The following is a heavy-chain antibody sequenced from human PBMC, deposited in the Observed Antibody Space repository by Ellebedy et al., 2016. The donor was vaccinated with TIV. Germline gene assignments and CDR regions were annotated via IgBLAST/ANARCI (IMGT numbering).Heavy chain of an antibody. Sequence: AASVKVSCKASGYTFTDHSVHWVRQAPGQRLEWMGWIIAADGNTKYSQKMQGRITITRDTYARTAYMDLSSLTSEDTAVYYCARELPIGGGAFDIWGQGTMVTVSS. CDR2: IIAADGNT. CDR1: GYTFTDHS. CDR3: ARELPIGGGAFDI. V-gene: IGHV1-3*01. D-gene: IGHD2-15*01. J-gene: IGHJ3*02.